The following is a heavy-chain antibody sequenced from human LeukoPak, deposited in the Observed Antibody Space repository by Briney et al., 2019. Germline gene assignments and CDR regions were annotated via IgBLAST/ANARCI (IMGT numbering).Heavy chain of an antibody. CDR2: IGIRGDT. J-gene: IGHJ4*02. CDR3: ARGGIQVSGIDEFDY. D-gene: IGHD6-19*01. V-gene: IGHV3-13*01. Sequence: PGGSLRLSCADSGFTFIDYDMHWVRQVIGKGLEWVSAIGIRGDTHYSGSVKGRFTISRENAESCLYLQMNSLRAEDTAVYYCARGGIQVSGIDEFDYWGQGTLVTVSS. CDR1: GFTFIDYD.